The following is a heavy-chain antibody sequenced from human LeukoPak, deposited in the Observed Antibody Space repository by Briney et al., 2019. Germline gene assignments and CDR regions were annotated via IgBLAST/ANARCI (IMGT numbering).Heavy chain of an antibody. V-gene: IGHV3-23*01. Sequence: PGGSLRLSCAASGFTFSSYALSWVRQAPGKGLEGVSAISGSGGSTYYADSVKGRFTISRDNSKNTLYLQMNSLRAEDTAVYYCAKDVRDGYNYAEYFQHWGQGTLVTVSS. CDR1: GFTFSSYA. J-gene: IGHJ1*01. D-gene: IGHD5-24*01. CDR3: AKDVRDGYNYAEYFQH. CDR2: ISGSGGST.